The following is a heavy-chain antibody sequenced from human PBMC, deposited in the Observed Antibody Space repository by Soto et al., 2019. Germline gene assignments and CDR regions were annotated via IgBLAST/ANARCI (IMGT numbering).Heavy chain of an antibody. Sequence: QVQLVESGGGLVKPGGSLRLSCAASGFTFSDNYMTWIRQAPGKGLEWVSYISSSSRYTNYADSVKGRFTISRDNAKNSLYLQMNRLRAEDAAVYYGARDRGGGLPDYWGQGTLVTVSS. CDR2: ISSSSRYT. V-gene: IGHV3-11*05. CDR1: GFTFSDNY. J-gene: IGHJ4*02. D-gene: IGHD4-17*01. CDR3: ARDRGGGLPDY.